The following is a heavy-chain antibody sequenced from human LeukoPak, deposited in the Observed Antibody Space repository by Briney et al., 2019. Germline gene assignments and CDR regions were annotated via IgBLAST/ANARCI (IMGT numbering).Heavy chain of an antibody. CDR3: ARGDYDILTGYFVFDY. CDR2: IYYSGST. D-gene: IGHD3-9*01. V-gene: IGHV4-59*01. J-gene: IGHJ4*02. CDR1: GGSISSYY. Sequence: SETLSLTCTVSGGSISSYYWSWVRQPPGKGLEWIGYIYYSGSTNYNPSLKSRVTISVDTSKTQFSLKLSSVTAADTVVYYCARGDYDILTGYFVFDYWGQRTLVTVSS.